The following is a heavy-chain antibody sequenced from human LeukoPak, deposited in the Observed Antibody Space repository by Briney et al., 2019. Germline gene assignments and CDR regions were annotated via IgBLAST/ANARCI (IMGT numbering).Heavy chain of an antibody. CDR1: GYSISSSNW. CDR3: ARVRVPAAIGAVINWFDP. J-gene: IGHJ5*02. D-gene: IGHD2-2*01. V-gene: IGHV4-28*03. CDR2: IYHSGST. Sequence: PSETLSLTCAVSGYSISSSNWWGWIRQPPGKGLEWIGYIYHSGSTNYNPSLKSRVTISVDKSKNQFSLKLSSVTAADAAVYYCARVRVPAAIGAVINWFDPWGQGTLVTVSS.